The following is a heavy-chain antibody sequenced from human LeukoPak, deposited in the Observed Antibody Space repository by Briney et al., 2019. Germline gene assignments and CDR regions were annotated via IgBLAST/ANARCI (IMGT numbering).Heavy chain of an antibody. Sequence: PGRSLRLSCAASGFTFSIYAMHCVRHAPGKGLECVLSISSSSDYIKYTHSVKRRYTISRDSAKNSLYLQKTSLRAEDTALYYCARTLHDSSGYYFDHWGQGTLVTVSS. V-gene: IGHV3-21*01. CDR2: ISSSSDYI. J-gene: IGHJ4*02. CDR1: GFTFSIYA. D-gene: IGHD3-22*01. CDR3: ARTLHDSSGYYFDH.